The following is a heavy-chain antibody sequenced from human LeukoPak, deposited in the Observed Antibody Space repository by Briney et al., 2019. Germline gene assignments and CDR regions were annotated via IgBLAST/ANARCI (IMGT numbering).Heavy chain of an antibody. J-gene: IGHJ4*02. CDR1: GFTFSSYE. Sequence: GGSLRLSCAASGFTFSSYEMNWVRQAPGKGLEWVSYISSSGSTIYYADSVKGRFTISRDNAKNSPYLQMNSLRAEDTAVYYCARDAYYYGSGSDLDYWGQGTLVTVSS. V-gene: IGHV3-48*03. CDR3: ARDAYYYGSGSDLDY. CDR2: ISSSGSTI. D-gene: IGHD3-10*01.